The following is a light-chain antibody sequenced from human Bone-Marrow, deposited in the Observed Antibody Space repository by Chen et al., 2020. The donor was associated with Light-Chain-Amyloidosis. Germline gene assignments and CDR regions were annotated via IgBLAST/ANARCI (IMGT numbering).Light chain of an antibody. V-gene: IGLV3-21*02. CDR1: NIGSTS. J-gene: IGLJ3*02. CDR2: DDS. CDR3: QVWERSSDRPV. Sequence: SYVLTQPSSVSVAPGQTATIACGGHNIGSTSVHWYQQTPGKAPLLVVYDDSYRPSGIPGRLSCSNSGNTATMTLSRVEAGDEADYYGQVWERSSDRPVLGGGTKLTVL.